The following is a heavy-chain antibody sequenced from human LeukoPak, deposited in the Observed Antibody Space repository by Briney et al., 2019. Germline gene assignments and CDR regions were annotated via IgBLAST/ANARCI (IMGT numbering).Heavy chain of an antibody. V-gene: IGHV3-23*01. CDR1: GFTVSSNY. CDR2: LTGSGQYT. D-gene: IGHD5-12*01. J-gene: IGHJ4*02. CDR3: AKDGRYSGYDFADS. Sequence: GGSLRLSCAASGFTVSSNYMSWVRQAPGEGLEWVCTLTGSGQYTYYADSVKGSFTISRDNSENTLSLQMNSVRAEDTGIYYCAKDGRYSGYDFADSWGQGTLVTVSS.